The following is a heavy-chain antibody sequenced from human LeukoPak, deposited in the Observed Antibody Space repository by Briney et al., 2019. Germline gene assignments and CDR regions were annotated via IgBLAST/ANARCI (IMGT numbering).Heavy chain of an antibody. Sequence: GESLKISCKGSGYSFTSYWIGWVRQMPGKGLEWMGIIYPGDSDTRYSPSFQGQVTISADKSISTAYLQWSSLKASDTAMYYCARRIGYYYDSSGRQGNWFDPWGQGTLVTVSS. CDR3: ARRIGYYYDSSGRQGNWFDP. V-gene: IGHV5-51*01. CDR1: GYSFTSYW. CDR2: IYPGDSDT. D-gene: IGHD3-22*01. J-gene: IGHJ5*02.